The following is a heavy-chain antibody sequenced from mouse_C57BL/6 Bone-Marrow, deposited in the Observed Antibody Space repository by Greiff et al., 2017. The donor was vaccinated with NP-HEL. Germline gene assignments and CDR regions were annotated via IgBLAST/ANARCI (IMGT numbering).Heavy chain of an antibody. J-gene: IGHJ1*03. CDR2: IDPGGGET. CDR1: GFNIKDYY. CDR3: AIGLYPHV. Sequence: EVQLQQSGAELVKPGASVKLSCKASGFNIKDYYMHWVKQRTEQGLEWIGRIDPGGGETKYAPKFQGKATIAADTSSNTAYLQLSSLTSEDTAVYYCAIGLYPHVWGTGTTVTVAS. V-gene: IGHV14-2*01. D-gene: IGHD2-1*01.